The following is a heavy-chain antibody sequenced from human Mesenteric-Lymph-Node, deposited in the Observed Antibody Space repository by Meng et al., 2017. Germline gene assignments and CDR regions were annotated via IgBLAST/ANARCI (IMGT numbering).Heavy chain of an antibody. CDR1: GRSISRGGHY. J-gene: IGHJ2*01. V-gene: IGHV4-31*03. CDR2: VYDSGNT. D-gene: IGHD1-7*01. Sequence: QLQLQESGPGLFNPSQTLSLTCTVAGRSISRGGHYWSWIRQHPGKGLEWIGYVYDSGNTYYNPSLESRVNISIDTSKNQFSLKLSSVTAADTAVYYCAREDGNYGGYFDLWGRGTLVTVSS. CDR3: AREDGNYGGYFDL.